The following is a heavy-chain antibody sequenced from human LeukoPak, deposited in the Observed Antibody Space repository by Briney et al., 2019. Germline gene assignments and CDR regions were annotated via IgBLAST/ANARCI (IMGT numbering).Heavy chain of an antibody. Sequence: GGSLRLSCAASGFIFREYLMSWVRQAPGKGLQWVAHIKEDGSEKYYLDSVKGRFTIARDDAKNSLYLQMNSLRAEDTALYYCVRAGWELDYWGQGTPVTVSS. CDR3: VRAGWELDY. V-gene: IGHV3-7*01. CDR2: IKEDGSEK. J-gene: IGHJ4*02. CDR1: GFIFREYL. D-gene: IGHD4-23*01.